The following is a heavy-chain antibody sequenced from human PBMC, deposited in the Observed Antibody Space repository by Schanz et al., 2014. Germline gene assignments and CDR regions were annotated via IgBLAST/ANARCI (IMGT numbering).Heavy chain of an antibody. CDR1: GGTFSTYT. CDR3: ARAFGGYDPAGALDY. V-gene: IGHV1-69*02. CDR2: IIPILGIP. J-gene: IGHJ4*02. D-gene: IGHD5-12*01. Sequence: QVQLVQSGAEVKKPGASVKVSCTASGGTFSTYTISWVRQAPGQGLEWMGRIIPILGIPNYAQKFQGRVTFTADKSTSTAYMDLRSLRSDDTAVYYCARAFGGYDPAGALDYWGQGTLVTVSS.